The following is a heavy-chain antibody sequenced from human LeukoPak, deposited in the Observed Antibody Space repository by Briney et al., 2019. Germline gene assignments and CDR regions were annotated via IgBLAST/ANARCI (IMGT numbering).Heavy chain of an antibody. D-gene: IGHD4-17*01. J-gene: IGHJ4*02. CDR1: GGSISSRNYY. V-gene: IGHV4-39*07. CDR3: ARGPPFTVTTSYYFDF. CDR2: IYYSGST. Sequence: SETLSLTCTVSGGSISSRNYYWGWIRQPPGKGLEWIGSIYYSGSTYYNPSLKSRVTISVDTSKNQFSLNLSSVTAADTAVYYCARGPPFTVTTSYYFDFWGQGTLVTVSS.